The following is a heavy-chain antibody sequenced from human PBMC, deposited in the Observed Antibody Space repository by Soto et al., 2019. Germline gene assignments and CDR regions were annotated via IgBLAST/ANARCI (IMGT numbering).Heavy chain of an antibody. V-gene: IGHV3-23*01. D-gene: IGHD3-22*01. J-gene: IGHJ4*02. CDR2: ISCSGGST. Sequence: EVQLLESGGGLVQPGGSLRLSCAASGFTFSSYAMSWVRQAPGKGLEWVSAISCSGGSTYYADSVKGRFTISRDNSKNTLYLQMNSLRAEDTAVYYCAKAGITMIVVVTIYYFDYWGQGTLVTVSS. CDR1: GFTFSSYA. CDR3: AKAGITMIVVVTIYYFDY.